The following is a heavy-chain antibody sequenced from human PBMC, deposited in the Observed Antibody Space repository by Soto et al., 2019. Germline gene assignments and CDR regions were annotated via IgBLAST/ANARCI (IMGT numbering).Heavy chain of an antibody. D-gene: IGHD3-16*01. CDR3: ARLGGAHYYGMDV. CDR1: GGSISSGGYS. J-gene: IGHJ6*02. CDR2: IHYSGST. V-gene: IGHV4-30-2*01. Sequence: TLSLTCAVSGGSISSGGYSWSWIRQPPGKGLEWIGYIHYSGSTYYNPSLKSRVTISLDRSKNQFSLKLSSVTAADTAVYYCARLGGAHYYGMDVWGQGTTVTVSS.